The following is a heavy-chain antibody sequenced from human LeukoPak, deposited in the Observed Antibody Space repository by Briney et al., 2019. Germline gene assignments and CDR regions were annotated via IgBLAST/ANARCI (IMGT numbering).Heavy chain of an antibody. CDR3: ARGMGTTGTRYNWFDP. Sequence: SDTLTLTCAVYGGSFSGYYWSWIRQPPGKGLEWIGEINHSGSTNYNPSLKSRVTVSVDTSKNQFSLKLSSVTAADTAVYYCARGMGTTGTRYNWFDPWGQGTLVTVSS. CDR2: INHSGST. CDR1: GGSFSGYY. V-gene: IGHV4-34*01. D-gene: IGHD1-1*01. J-gene: IGHJ5*02.